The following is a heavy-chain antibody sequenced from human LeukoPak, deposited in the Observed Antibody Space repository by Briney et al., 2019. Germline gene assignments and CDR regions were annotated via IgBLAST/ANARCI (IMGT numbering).Heavy chain of an antibody. CDR3: ARDGDDTIDGGGDTNWFDP. V-gene: IGHV4-39*07. J-gene: IGHJ5*02. D-gene: IGHD3-16*01. CDR1: GGSISSTSYY. CDR2: VPYSGST. Sequence: SETLSLTCTVSGGSISSTSYYWGWIRQPPGKGLERLGSVPYSGSTYYNPALKRRVTILVDASKNQFSLKLNSVTAADTAVYYCARDGDDTIDGGGDTNWFDPWGQGTLVTVSS.